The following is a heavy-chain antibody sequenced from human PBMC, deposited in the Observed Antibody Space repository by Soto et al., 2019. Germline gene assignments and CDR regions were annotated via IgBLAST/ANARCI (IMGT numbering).Heavy chain of an antibody. D-gene: IGHD4-17*01. J-gene: IGHJ6*02. CDR3: AREAATTVASYYYYGMDV. V-gene: IGHV1-18*01. CDR1: GYTFTSYG. CDR2: ISAYNGNT. Sequence: QVQLVQSGAEVKKPGASVKVSCKASGYTFTSYGISWVRQAPGQGLEWMGWISAYNGNTNYAQKLQGTVTMTTDTSTSTAYMELRSLRSDDTAVYYCAREAATTVASYYYYGMDVWGQGTTVTVSS.